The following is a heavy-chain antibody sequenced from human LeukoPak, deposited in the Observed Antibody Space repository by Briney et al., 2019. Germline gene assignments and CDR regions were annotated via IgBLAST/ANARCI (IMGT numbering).Heavy chain of an antibody. V-gene: IGHV3-21*01. Sequence: GGSLRLSCAASGFTFSSYSMNWVRQAPGTGLEWVSSITSSSSHVYYADSVKGRFTMSRDNAKNSLYLQMNSLRAEDTAVYYCARAEMTTITYPDYWGQGTPFTVSS. CDR2: ITSSSSHV. CDR3: ARAEMTTITYPDY. CDR1: GFTFSSYS. J-gene: IGHJ4*02. D-gene: IGHD5-24*01.